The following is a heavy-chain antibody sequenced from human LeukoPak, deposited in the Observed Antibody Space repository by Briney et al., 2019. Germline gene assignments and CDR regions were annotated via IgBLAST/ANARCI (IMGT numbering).Heavy chain of an antibody. CDR1: GGSFSGYY. D-gene: IGHD1-1*01. V-gene: IGHV4-34*01. Sequence: SETLSLTCAVYGGSFSGYYWSWIRQPPGKGLEWIGEINHSGSTNYNPSLKSRVTISVDTSKNQFSLQLSSVTAADAAVYYCSRGISWNAYWYFDLWGRGTLVTVSS. CDR2: INHSGST. CDR3: SRGISWNAYWYFDL. J-gene: IGHJ2*01.